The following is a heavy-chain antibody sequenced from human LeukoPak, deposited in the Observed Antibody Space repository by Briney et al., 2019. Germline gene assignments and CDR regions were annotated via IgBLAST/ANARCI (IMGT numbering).Heavy chain of an antibody. V-gene: IGHV1-69*05. Sequence: SVKVSCKASGGTFSSYAISWVRQAPGQGLEWMGGIIPIFGTANYAQKFQGRVTITTDESTSTAYMKLSSLRSEDTAVYYCARGSYLEWPSYYYMDVWGKGTTVTVSS. J-gene: IGHJ6*03. CDR1: GGTFSSYA. CDR2: IIPIFGTA. D-gene: IGHD3-3*01. CDR3: ARGSYLEWPSYYYMDV.